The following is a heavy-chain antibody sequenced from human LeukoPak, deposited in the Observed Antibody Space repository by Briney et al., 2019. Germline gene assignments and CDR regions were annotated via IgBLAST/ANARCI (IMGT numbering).Heavy chain of an antibody. CDR3: ARVVRYCSSTSSCWFDP. D-gene: IGHD2-2*01. CDR1: GGTFSSYA. V-gene: IGHV1-69*01. CDR2: IIPIFGTA. J-gene: IGHJ5*02. Sequence: ASVKVSCKASGGTFSSYAISWVRQAPGQGLEWMGGIIPIFGTANYAQKFQGRVTITADESTSTAYMELSSLRSEDTAVYYCARVVRYCSSTSSCWFDPWGQGTLVTVSS.